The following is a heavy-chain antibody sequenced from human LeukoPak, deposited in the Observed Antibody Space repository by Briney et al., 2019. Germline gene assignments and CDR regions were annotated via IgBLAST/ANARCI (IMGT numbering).Heavy chain of an antibody. Sequence: KSGGSLRLSCAGSGFSFGTYSMNWVRQAPGKGLEWVSSISSSSIHVNYADSVKGRFTISRDNAKNSLYLQMNSLRGEDTAVYYCARDEGEQWQPLDYWGQGTLVTVSS. CDR2: ISSSSIHV. D-gene: IGHD6-19*01. J-gene: IGHJ4*02. V-gene: IGHV3-21*01. CDR3: ARDEGEQWQPLDY. CDR1: GFSFGTYS.